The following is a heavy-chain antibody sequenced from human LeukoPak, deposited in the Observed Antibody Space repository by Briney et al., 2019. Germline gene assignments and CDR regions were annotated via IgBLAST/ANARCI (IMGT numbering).Heavy chain of an antibody. CDR2: ISGSGGST. CDR1: GFTFSSYA. V-gene: IGHV3-23*01. CDR3: AKDQAWTDYFDY. D-gene: IGHD3/OR15-3a*01. Sequence: GGSLRLSCAASGFTFSSYAMSWVRQAPGKGLEWVSAISGSGGSTDYADSVKGRFTISRDNSKNTLYLQMNSLRAEDTAVYYCAKDQAWTDYFDYWGQGTLVTVSS. J-gene: IGHJ4*02.